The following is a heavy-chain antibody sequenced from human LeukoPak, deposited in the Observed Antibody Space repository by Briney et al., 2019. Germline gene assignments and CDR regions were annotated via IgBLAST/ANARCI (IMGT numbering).Heavy chain of an antibody. V-gene: IGHV3-33*01. CDR2: IWYDGSIL. CDR1: GFTFNTYG. Sequence: PGGSLRLSCAASGFTFNTYGMHWVRQAPGEGLEWVAVIWYDGSILYYADSVKGRFTISRDNSKNTMYLQMNSLRAEDTAVYYCARGESGSYPEYFQHWGQGTLVTVSS. CDR3: ARGESGSYPEYFQH. D-gene: IGHD1-26*01. J-gene: IGHJ1*01.